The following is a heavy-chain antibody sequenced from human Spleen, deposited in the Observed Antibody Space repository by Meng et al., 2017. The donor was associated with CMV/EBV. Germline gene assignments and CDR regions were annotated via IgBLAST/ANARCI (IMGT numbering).Heavy chain of an antibody. CDR3: ARAADNYYYDRD. CDR1: GYTFTGYY. J-gene: IGHJ4*02. Sequence: GAVKDSCKASGYTFTGYYRHWVRQAPGQRLEWMGWINPITGDTNYAPKFYGRVTMTRDTSITTTYMELSSLRYDDTDVFYCARAADNYYYDRDWGQGTLVTVSS. CDR2: INPITGDT. D-gene: IGHD3-22*01. V-gene: IGHV1-2*02.